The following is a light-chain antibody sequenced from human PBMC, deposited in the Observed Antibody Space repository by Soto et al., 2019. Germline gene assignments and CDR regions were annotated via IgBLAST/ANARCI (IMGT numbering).Light chain of an antibody. CDR1: QSISYW. V-gene: IGKV1-5*03. CDR3: QQYNSYSRT. J-gene: IGKJ1*01. CDR2: KSS. Sequence: DIQMTQSPSTLSASVGDRVTITCRASQSISYWLAWYQQKPGKAPKLLIYKSSTLESEVPSRFSGSGSGTEFTLTISSLQPDDFATYYCQQYNSYSRTFGQGTNVDIK.